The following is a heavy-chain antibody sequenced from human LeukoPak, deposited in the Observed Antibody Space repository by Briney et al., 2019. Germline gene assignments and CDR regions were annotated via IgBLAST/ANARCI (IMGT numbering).Heavy chain of an antibody. D-gene: IGHD2-2*02. Sequence: GESLKISCKVSGYSFSSYWIGWVRQVPGKGLGWMGIIFPGDSDTRYSPSFQGQVTISADKSINTAYLQWSNLKASDTAMYFCARLVAIPDAFDIWGQGTMVTVSS. CDR3: ARLVAIPDAFDI. CDR2: IFPGDSDT. V-gene: IGHV5-51*01. CDR1: GYSFSSYW. J-gene: IGHJ3*02.